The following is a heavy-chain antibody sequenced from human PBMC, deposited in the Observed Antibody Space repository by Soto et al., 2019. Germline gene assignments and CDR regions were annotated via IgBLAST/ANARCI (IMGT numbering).Heavy chain of an antibody. Sequence: SETLSLTCAVYGGSFSGYYWSWIRQPPGKGLEWIGEINHSGSTNYNPSLKSRVTISVDTSKNQFSLKLSSVTAADTAVYYCARGNYDFWSGYYLTRYDYYYYGMDVWGQGTTVTVSS. CDR3: ARGNYDFWSGYYLTRYDYYYYGMDV. V-gene: IGHV4-34*01. J-gene: IGHJ6*02. CDR1: GGSFSGYY. D-gene: IGHD3-3*01. CDR2: INHSGST.